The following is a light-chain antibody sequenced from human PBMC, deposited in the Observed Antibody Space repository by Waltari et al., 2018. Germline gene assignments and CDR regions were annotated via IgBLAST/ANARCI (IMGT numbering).Light chain of an antibody. CDR1: QGISSY. CDR3: QQLNSYPVT. J-gene: IGKJ5*01. CDR2: AAS. V-gene: IGKV1-9*01. Sequence: DIQLTQSPSFLSASVGDSVNITCRASQGISSYLAWYQQKPGKAPKLLIKAASTLQSGVPSRFSGSGSGTEFTLTINSLQPEDFATYYCQQLNSYPVTFGQGTRLEIK.